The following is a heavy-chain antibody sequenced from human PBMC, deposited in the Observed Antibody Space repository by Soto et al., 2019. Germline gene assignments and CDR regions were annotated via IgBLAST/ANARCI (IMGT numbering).Heavy chain of an antibody. CDR1: GFPFRNYA. CDR3: AKDRGWTYYFDY. V-gene: IGHV3-23*01. D-gene: IGHD6-19*01. CDR2: IDGSGDST. J-gene: IGHJ4*02. Sequence: GGSLRLSCATSGFPFRNYAMSWIRQTPGKGLEWVSAIDGSGDSTYYADSVKGRFTISRDNSGNTLYLQMDSLRAEDTAVYFCAKDRGWTYYFDYWGQGXLVTVSS.